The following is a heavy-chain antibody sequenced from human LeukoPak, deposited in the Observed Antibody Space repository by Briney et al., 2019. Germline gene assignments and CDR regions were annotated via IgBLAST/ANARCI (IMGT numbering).Heavy chain of an antibody. CDR3: ARERFGYYYDNSGYWRFFDY. CDR1: GGSISSSTYY. Sequence: SETLSLTCAVSGGSISSSTYYWGWIRQPPGKGLEWIGSFYYSGSTYYNPSLKSRVTISVDTSKNQFSLKLSSVTAADTAVYYCARERFGYYYDNSGYWRFFDYWGQGTLLTVSS. CDR2: FYYSGST. V-gene: IGHV4-39*02. J-gene: IGHJ4*02. D-gene: IGHD3-22*01.